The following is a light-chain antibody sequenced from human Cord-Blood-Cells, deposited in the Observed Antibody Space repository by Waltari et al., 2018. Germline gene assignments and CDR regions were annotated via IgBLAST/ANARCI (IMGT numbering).Light chain of an antibody. CDR2: YGS. Sequence: SYVLTQPPSVSVAPGKTARITCGGNNIGSKSVHWYQQKPGQAPVLVTYYGSDRPSGIPERFSGSNSGNTATLTISRVEAGDEADYYCQVWDSSSDHYGFGTWTKVPVL. V-gene: IGLV3-21*04. CDR3: QVWDSSSDHYG. CDR1: NIGSKS. J-gene: IGLJ1*01.